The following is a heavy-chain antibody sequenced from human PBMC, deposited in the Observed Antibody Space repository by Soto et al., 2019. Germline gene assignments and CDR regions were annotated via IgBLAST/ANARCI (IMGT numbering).Heavy chain of an antibody. CDR3: GRERGLPPGGGGTEPLDI. D-gene: IGHD1-26*01. CDR2: INPNGGST. Sequence: QVQLVQSGAEVKKPGASVKISCEASGYSFTSQYVHWVRQAPGQGLEWMGIINPNGGSTTCAQKFQGKATRAGDTSPSSVNREARSLSSGATGVFFWGRERGLPPGGGGTEPLDIWGQGTMVTVAS. V-gene: IGHV1-46*01. J-gene: IGHJ3*02. CDR1: GYSFTSQY.